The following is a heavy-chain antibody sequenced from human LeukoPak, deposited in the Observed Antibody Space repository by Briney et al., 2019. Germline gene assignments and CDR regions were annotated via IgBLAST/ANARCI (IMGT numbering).Heavy chain of an antibody. D-gene: IGHD3-9*01. CDR2: MMPIIVMA. CDR1: VCTLSSYA. V-gene: IGHV1-69*10. J-gene: IGHJ4*02. Sequence: ASGRLSCKASVCTLSSYAISCVRQAPGHRLEWWGGMMPIIVMANYAQKFHGRVTITSDKSTSTAYIERSSVRSQDTSLYYCARDWECYDILTGYTQYYFDYWGQGTMVSVPS. CDR3: ARDWECYDILTGYTQYYFDY.